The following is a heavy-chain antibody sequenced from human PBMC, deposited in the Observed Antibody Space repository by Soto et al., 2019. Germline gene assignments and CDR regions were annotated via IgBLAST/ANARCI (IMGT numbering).Heavy chain of an antibody. J-gene: IGHJ4*02. CDR3: ARVGLGAYDY. CDR2: IIPTLGTP. CDR1: GGISSNFA. V-gene: IGHV1-69*01. Sequence: QVQLVQSGAEVKKPGSSVKVSCKASGGISSNFAFNWMRQAPGQGLEWMGGIIPTLGTPHYAQKFLGRVTITADESTRTVYMEMSSLTVEDTAVYYCARVGLGAYDYWGQGTLVIVSS. D-gene: IGHD6-19*01.